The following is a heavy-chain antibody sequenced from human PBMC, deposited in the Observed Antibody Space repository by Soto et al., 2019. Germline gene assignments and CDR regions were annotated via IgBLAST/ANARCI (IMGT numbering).Heavy chain of an antibody. CDR2: ISSSSYT. J-gene: IGHJ4*02. CDR3: ARRGVEYYFDY. V-gene: IGHV3-11*06. D-gene: IGHD3-16*01. Sequence: PGGSLRLSCAASGFTFSVYYMSWIRQAPGKGLEWVSYISSSSYTNYADSVKGRFTISRDNAKNSLYLQMSSLRAEDTAVYYCARRGVEYYFDYWGQGTLVTVSS. CDR1: GFTFSVYY.